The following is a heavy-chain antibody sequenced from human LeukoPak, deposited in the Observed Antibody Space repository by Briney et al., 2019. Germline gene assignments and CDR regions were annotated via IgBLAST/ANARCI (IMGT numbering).Heavy chain of an antibody. CDR3: ASGSMYFFDY. Sequence: SETLSLTCAVYGGSFSGYYWSWIRQPPGKGLEWIGEINHSGSTNYNPSLKSRVTMSIDTPKNQFSLKLRSVTAADTAVYYCASGSMYFFDYWGQGTLVTVSS. CDR1: GGSFSGYY. V-gene: IGHV4-34*01. D-gene: IGHD2/OR15-2a*01. J-gene: IGHJ4*02. CDR2: INHSGST.